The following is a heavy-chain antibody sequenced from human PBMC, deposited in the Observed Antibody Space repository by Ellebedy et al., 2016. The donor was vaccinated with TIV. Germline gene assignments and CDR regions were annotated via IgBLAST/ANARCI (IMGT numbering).Heavy chain of an antibody. J-gene: IGHJ4*02. CDR3: AREYSSSSGKVFDY. CDR2: IYTSGGI. Sequence: SETLSLXXPVSGSSISSYYWGWIRQPAGKGLEWIGRIYTSGGIDYNPSLKSRVTMSLDTSKNEFTLKLSSVTAADTALYYCAREYSSSSGKVFDYWGQGTLVTVSS. D-gene: IGHD6-6*01. V-gene: IGHV4-4*07. CDR1: GSSISSYY.